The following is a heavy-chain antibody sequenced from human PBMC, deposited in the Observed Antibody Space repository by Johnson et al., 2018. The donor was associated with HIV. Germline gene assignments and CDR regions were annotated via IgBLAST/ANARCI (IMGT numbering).Heavy chain of an antibody. V-gene: IGHV3-30*04. CDR3: AKEVAYCGGDCYSGAFDI. CDR1: GFTFSNYA. CDR2: ISSDGSNK. Sequence: QVQLVESGGGLVQPGRSLRLSCAASGFTFSNYAIHWVRQAPGKGLEWVAVISSDGSNKYHADSVKGRFTISRDNAKNSLYLQMNSLRAEDTALYYCAKEVAYCGGDCYSGAFDIWGQGTMVTVSS. D-gene: IGHD2-21*01. J-gene: IGHJ3*02.